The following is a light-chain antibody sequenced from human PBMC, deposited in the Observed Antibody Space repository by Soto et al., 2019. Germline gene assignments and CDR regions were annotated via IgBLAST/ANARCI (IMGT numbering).Light chain of an antibody. V-gene: IGKV3-15*01. CDR3: QQYGSSPIT. Sequence: EIVMTQSPATLSVSPGERATLSCRASQSISNNVAWYQQKPGQAPRLLIYGASTRATGIPARFSGSGSGTDFTLTISRLEPEDFAVYYCQQYGSSPITFGQGTRLEIK. CDR1: QSISNN. J-gene: IGKJ5*01. CDR2: GAS.